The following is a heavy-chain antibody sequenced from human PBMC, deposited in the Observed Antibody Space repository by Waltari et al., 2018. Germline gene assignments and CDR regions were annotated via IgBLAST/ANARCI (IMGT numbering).Heavy chain of an antibody. Sequence: EVQLLESGGGLVQPGGSLRLSCAASGFTFSSYAMSWVRQAPGKGLDWVSAISGSGGSTYYADSVKGRFTISRDNSKNTLYLQMNSLRAEDTAVYYCAKGPYSGNYYGSGIRDYYGMDVWGQGTTVTVSS. CDR1: GFTFSSYA. CDR3: AKGPYSGNYYGSGIRDYYGMDV. D-gene: IGHD3-10*01. CDR2: ISGSGGST. V-gene: IGHV3-23*01. J-gene: IGHJ6*02.